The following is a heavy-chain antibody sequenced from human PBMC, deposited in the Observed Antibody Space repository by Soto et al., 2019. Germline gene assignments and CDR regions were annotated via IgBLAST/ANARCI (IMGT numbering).Heavy chain of an antibody. CDR1: GGSVSSYY. V-gene: IGHV4-59*08. J-gene: IGHJ6*03. D-gene: IGHD3-10*01. Sequence: SEXLSLTCTVSGGSVSSYYWSWIRQSPGKGLEWIGYIYYSGSTKYKPSLKSRVTISVDTSKNQFSLKVSSATAADTAVYYCARGWFGELNYMDVWGKGTTVTVSS. CDR3: ARGWFGELNYMDV. CDR2: IYYSGST.